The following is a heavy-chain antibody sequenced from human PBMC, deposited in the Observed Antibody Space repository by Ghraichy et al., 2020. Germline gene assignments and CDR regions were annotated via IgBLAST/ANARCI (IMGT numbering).Heavy chain of an antibody. D-gene: IGHD3-22*01. CDR1: GYTFTNYY. Sequence: ASVKVPCRASGYTFTNYYVHWMRQAPGQGLEWMGFINPSGGSTSYAQKFQGRVTMTRDTSTGTVYMELSSLRSEDMAVYYCARNYDSGLDPWGQGTLVTVSS. J-gene: IGHJ5*02. CDR2: INPSGGST. CDR3: ARNYDSGLDP. V-gene: IGHV1-46*01.